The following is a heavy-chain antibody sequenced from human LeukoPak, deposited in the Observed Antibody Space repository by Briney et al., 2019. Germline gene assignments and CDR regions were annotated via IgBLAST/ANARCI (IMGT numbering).Heavy chain of an antibody. V-gene: IGHV1-2*02. D-gene: IGHD6-19*01. J-gene: IGHJ4*02. CDR3: ARVPTRQWPLQY. CDR1: GYTFTGYY. CDR2: INPNSGGT. Sequence: ASVKVSCKASGYTFTGYYMHWVRQAPGQGLEWMGWINPNSGGTNYAQKFQGRVSITRDTSISTAYMELSRLRSDDTAVYYCARVPTRQWPLQYWGQGTLVTVSS.